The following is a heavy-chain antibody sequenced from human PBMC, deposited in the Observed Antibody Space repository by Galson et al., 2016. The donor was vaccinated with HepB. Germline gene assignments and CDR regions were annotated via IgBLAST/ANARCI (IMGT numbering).Heavy chain of an antibody. V-gene: IGHV3-33*01. CDR2: IWFDGSNL. J-gene: IGHJ4*02. Sequence: SLRLSCAASGFTFSRHGMHWVRQAPGKGLEWVALIWFDGSNLYYTDSVKGRLTISRDNSKNTLNLQMDSLRVEDTAVYYCARLTSDSRIGGYFDYWGQGALVTVSS. CDR3: ARLTSDSRIGGYFDY. CDR1: GFTFSRHG. D-gene: IGHD4-11*01.